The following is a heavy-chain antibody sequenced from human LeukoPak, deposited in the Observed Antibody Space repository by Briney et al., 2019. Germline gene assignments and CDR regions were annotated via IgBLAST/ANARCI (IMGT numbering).Heavy chain of an antibody. CDR1: GDSVSSNSAA. CDR3: ARDNQVDYDYVWGSYRDDAFDI. CDR2: TYYRSKWYN. V-gene: IGHV6-1*01. Sequence: SQTLSLTCAISGDSVSSNSAAWNWIRQSPSRGLELLGRTYYRSKWYNDYAVSVKSRITINPDTSKNQFSLQLNSVTPEDTAVYYCARDNQVDYDYVWGSYRDDAFDIWGQGTMVTVSS. D-gene: IGHD3-16*02. J-gene: IGHJ3*02.